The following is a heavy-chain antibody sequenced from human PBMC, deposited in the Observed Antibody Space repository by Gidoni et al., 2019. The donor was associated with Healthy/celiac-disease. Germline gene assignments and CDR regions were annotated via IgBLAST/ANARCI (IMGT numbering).Heavy chain of an antibody. V-gene: IGHV3-11*06. J-gene: IGHJ4*02. Sequence: QVQLVESGGGLVKPGGSLRLSCAASGFTFSDYYMSWIRRAPGKGLEWVSYISSSSSYTNYADSVKGRFTISRDNAKNSLYLQMNSLRAEDTAVYYCAREYGGSYGAYYFDYWGQGTLVTVSS. D-gene: IGHD1-26*01. CDR3: AREYGGSYGAYYFDY. CDR1: GFTFSDYY. CDR2: ISSSSSYT.